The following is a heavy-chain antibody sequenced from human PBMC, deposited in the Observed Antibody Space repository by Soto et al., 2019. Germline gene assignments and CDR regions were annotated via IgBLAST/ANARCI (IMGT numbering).Heavy chain of an antibody. CDR1: SGTVDTNSYY. CDR3: ARLSSYHPFYFSWSY. J-gene: IGHJ4*02. V-gene: IGHV4-39*01. Sequence: SETLSLTCTVSSGTVDTNSYYWGWIRQPPGKGLEWVGSVYHTGTTYYNPSLKSRVTMSVDTSKNQFSLMLSSVTAPDTAIYYCARLSSYHPFYFSWSYWGLGILVTVSS. CDR2: VYHTGTT. D-gene: IGHD1-26*01.